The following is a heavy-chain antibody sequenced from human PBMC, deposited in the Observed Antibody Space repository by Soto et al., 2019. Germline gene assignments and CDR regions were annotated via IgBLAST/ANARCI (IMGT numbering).Heavy chain of an antibody. CDR2: LNRDGSEI. CDR3: ASWVYSLNF. Sequence: EVQLVESGGGLVQPGGSLRLSCVTSGFSFSDSWMNWVRQAPGKGLEWLANLNRDGSEIKYVDSVKGRFTISRDNARNSVYLEINNLRTQDTAVYYCASWVYSLNFWGQGTQVTVSS. V-gene: IGHV3-7*01. J-gene: IGHJ4*02. D-gene: IGHD2-15*01. CDR1: GFSFSDSW.